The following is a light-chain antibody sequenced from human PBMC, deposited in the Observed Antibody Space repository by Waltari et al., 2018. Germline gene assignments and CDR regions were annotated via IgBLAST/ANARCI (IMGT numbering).Light chain of an antibody. V-gene: IGLV2-14*01. J-gene: IGLJ3*02. CDR3: SSYSTSGAWV. CDR1: SSNAGNYNY. CDR2: EVS. Sequence: QSALTQPASVSGSPGQSITISRPGTSSNAGNYNYAPWYQQHPGTAPQLMIYEVSNRPSGVSNRFSGSKSDNTASLTISGLQAEDEADYYCSSYSTSGAWVFGGGTKVTVL.